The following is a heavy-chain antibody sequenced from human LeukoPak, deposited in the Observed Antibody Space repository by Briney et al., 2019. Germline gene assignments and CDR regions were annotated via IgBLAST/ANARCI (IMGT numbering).Heavy chain of an antibody. CDR2: IRSKANSYAT. V-gene: IGHV3-73*01. CDR3: TRAGEAVAGKPFDY. J-gene: IGHJ4*02. D-gene: IGHD6-19*01. CDR1: GFTFSGSA. Sequence: GGSLRLSCAASGFTFSGSAMHWVRQASGKGLEWVSRIRSKANSYATAYAASVKGRFTISRDDSKNTAYLQMNSLKTEDTAVYYCTRAGEAVAGKPFDYWGQGTLVTVSS.